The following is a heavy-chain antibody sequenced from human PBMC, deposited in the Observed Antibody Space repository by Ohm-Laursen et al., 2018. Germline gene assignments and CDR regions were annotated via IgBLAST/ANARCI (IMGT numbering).Heavy chain of an antibody. J-gene: IGHJ4*02. Sequence: ASVKVSCKASGYTFTSYDINWVRQATGQELKWMGWMNPNSGNTGYAQKFQGRVTMTRNTSISTAYMELSSLRSEDTAVYYCARGRVTMVRGVIIYFDYWGQGTLVTVSS. CDR1: GYTFTSYD. V-gene: IGHV1-8*01. D-gene: IGHD3-10*01. CDR3: ARGRVTMVRGVIIYFDY. CDR2: MNPNSGNT.